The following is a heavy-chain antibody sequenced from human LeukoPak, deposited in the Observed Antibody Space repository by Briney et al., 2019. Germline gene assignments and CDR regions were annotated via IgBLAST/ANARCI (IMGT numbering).Heavy chain of an antibody. CDR3: AKFSGIAMVRGVPH. D-gene: IGHD3-10*01. Sequence: EGSLRLSCAASGFTLSSYGMSWVRQAPGKGLEWVSAISGSGGSTYYADSVKGRFTISRDNSKDTLYLQMNSLRAEDTAVYYCAKFSGIAMVRGVPHWGQGTLVTVSS. CDR1: GFTLSSYG. CDR2: ISGSGGST. J-gene: IGHJ4*02. V-gene: IGHV3-23*01.